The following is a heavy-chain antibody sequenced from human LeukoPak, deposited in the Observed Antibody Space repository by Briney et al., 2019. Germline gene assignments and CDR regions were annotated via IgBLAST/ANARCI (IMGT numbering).Heavy chain of an antibody. CDR3: ARDSSLGGVRDY. CDR1: GFTFSRYE. CDR2: ISSSGSTV. V-gene: IGHV3-48*03. J-gene: IGHJ4*02. Sequence: GGSLRLSCAASGFTFSRYEMNWVRQAPGKGLEWVSYISSSGSTVYYADSVKGRFTISRDNAKNSLYLQMNSLRAEDTAVYYCARDSSLGGVRDYWGQGTLVTVSS. D-gene: IGHD3-16*01.